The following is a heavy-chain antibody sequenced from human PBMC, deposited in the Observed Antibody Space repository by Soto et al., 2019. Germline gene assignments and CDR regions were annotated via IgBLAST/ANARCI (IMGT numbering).Heavy chain of an antibody. J-gene: IGHJ1*01. CDR3: AERLYGDYEDGLDKGLQH. Sequence: SETLSLTCAVYGGSFSGYYWSWIRQPPGKGLEWIGEINHSGSTNYNPSLKSRVTISVDTSKNQFSLKLSSVTAADTAVYYCAERLYGDYEDGLDKGLQHWGQGTLVTVSS. V-gene: IGHV4-34*01. CDR2: INHSGST. D-gene: IGHD4-17*01. CDR1: GGSFSGYY.